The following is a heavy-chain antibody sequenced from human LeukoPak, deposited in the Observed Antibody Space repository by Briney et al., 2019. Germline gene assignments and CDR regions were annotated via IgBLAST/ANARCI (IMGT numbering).Heavy chain of an antibody. Sequence: SQTLSLTCAVSGGSISSGGYSWSWIRQPPGKGLEWIGYIYHSGSTYYNPSLKSRVTISVDRSKNQFFLKLSSVTAADTAVYYCARGYYYDSSGYYDYWGQGTLVTVSS. J-gene: IGHJ4*02. V-gene: IGHV4-30-2*01. D-gene: IGHD3-22*01. CDR3: ARGYYYDSSGYYDY. CDR1: GGSISSGGYS. CDR2: IYHSGST.